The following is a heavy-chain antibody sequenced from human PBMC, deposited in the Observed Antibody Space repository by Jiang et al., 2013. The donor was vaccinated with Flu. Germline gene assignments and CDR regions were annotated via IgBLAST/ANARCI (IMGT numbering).Heavy chain of an antibody. CDR3: ARDNGPARSFDQ. Sequence: LLKPSETLSLTCTVSGGSISSSSYYWVWLRQPPGKGLEWVGSIHYSGNTYYNPSLKSRVTISVDTSKNQFSLKLSSVTAADTAVYYCARDNGPARSFDQWGQGTLVTVSS. D-gene: IGHD2-2*01. V-gene: IGHV4-39*07. J-gene: IGHJ5*02. CDR1: GGSISSSSYY. CDR2: IHYSGNT.